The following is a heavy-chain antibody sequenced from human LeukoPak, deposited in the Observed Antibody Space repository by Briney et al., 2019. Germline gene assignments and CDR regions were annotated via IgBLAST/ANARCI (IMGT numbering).Heavy chain of an antibody. V-gene: IGHV4-59*01. CDR1: GGSISYCY. J-gene: IGHJ6*02. CDR3: AREDPQTTVPEGMDV. Sequence: PSETLSLTCTVSGGSISYCYWSWIGQSPGKGLEWIGYIYYSGTTNYNPSLKSRVTISVDTSKNQFSLQLRSVTAADTAVYYCAREDPQTTVPEGMDVWGQGTTVTVSS. CDR2: IYYSGTT. D-gene: IGHD4-17*01.